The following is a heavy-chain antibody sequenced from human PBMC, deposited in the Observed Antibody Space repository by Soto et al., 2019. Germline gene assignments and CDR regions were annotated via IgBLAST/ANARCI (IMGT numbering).Heavy chain of an antibody. CDR3: ARSVVHQWLVHDAFDI. D-gene: IGHD6-19*01. CDR2: IYYSGTT. CDR1: GGSISSSY. J-gene: IGHJ3*02. Sequence: PSETLSLTCTVSGGSISSSYWSWIRQPPGKGLEWIAYIYYSGTTNYNPSLEGRVTTSIDTSKNQFSLRLTSVTAADTAAYYCARSVVHQWLVHDAFDIWGQGTLVTVSS. V-gene: IGHV4-59*01.